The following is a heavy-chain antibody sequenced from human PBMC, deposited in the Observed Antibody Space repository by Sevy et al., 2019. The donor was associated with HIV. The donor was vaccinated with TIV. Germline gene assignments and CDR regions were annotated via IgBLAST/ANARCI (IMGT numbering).Heavy chain of an antibody. CDR3: ARGAVAGPGEDY. Sequence: ASVKVSCKASGYTFTSYDINWMRQATGQGLEWMGWMNPNSGNTGYAQKFQGRVTMTRNTSISTAYMELSSLRSEDTAVYYCARGAVAGPGEDYWGQGTLVTVSS. J-gene: IGHJ4*02. V-gene: IGHV1-8*01. CDR2: MNPNSGNT. D-gene: IGHD6-19*01. CDR1: GYTFTSYD.